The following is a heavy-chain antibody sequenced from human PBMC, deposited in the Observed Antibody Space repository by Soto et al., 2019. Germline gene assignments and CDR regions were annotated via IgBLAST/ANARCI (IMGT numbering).Heavy chain of an antibody. CDR3: ARHGGMDV. CDR1: GGTFSSYA. J-gene: IGHJ6*02. CDR2: IIPIFGTA. V-gene: IGHV1-69*06. Sequence: SVKVSCKASGGTFSSYAISWVRQAPGQGLEWMGGIIPIFGTANYAQKFQGRVTITADKSTSAAYMELSSLKASDTAMYYCARHGGMDVWGQGTTVTVSS.